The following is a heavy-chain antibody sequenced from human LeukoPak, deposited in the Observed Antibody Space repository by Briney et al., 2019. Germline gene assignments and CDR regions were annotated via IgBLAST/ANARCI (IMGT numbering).Heavy chain of an antibody. CDR1: GGSITSGSYY. CDR2: IYTSGST. D-gene: IGHD1-26*01. J-gene: IGHJ4*02. V-gene: IGHV4-61*02. CDR3: TIDWGATTSVDY. Sequence: SETLSLTCTVSGGSITSGSYYWSWIRQPAGKGLEWIGRIYTSGSTNYNPSLKSRVTTSVDTSKNQFSLKLSSVTAADTAVYYCTIDWGATTSVDYWGQRTLVTVSS.